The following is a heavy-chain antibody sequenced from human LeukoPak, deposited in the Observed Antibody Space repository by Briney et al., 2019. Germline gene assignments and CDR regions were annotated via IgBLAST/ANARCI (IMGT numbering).Heavy chain of an antibody. D-gene: IGHD3-10*01. CDR2: ISGSGDNT. V-gene: IGHV3-23*01. CDR3: ARRYYYGSGSYSI. Sequence: PGGSLRLSCAASGFTFSSYAMSWVRQAPGKGLEWVSGISGSGDNTYYADSVKGRFTISRDNSKNTLYVQVNSLGTEDTAAYYCARRYYYGSGSYSIWGQGTMVTVSS. J-gene: IGHJ3*02. CDR1: GFTFSSYA.